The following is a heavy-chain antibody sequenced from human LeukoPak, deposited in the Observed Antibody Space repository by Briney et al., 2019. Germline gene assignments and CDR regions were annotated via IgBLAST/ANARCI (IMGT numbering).Heavy chain of an antibody. J-gene: IGHJ4*02. D-gene: IGHD3-9*01. CDR3: ARVGGTYYDILTGYLTWYYFDY. CDR2: IYTSGST. CDR1: GGSISSYY. Sequence: SETLSLTCTVSGGSISSYYWSWIRQPAGKGLERIGRIYTSGSTNYNPSLKSRVTISVDTSRNQFSLKLSSVTAADTAVYYCARVGGTYYDILTGYLTWYYFDYWGQGTLVTVSS. V-gene: IGHV4-4*07.